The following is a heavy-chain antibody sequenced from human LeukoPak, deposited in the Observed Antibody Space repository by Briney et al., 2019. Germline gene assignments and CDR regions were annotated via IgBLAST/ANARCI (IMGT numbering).Heavy chain of an antibody. D-gene: IGHD1-26*01. J-gene: IGHJ4*02. CDR1: GFRFITYA. V-gene: IGHV3-23*01. Sequence: GGSLRLSCAASGFRFITYAMSWVRQAPGKGLEWVSAISENGGSTYYADSVKGRFIISRDNSGNTAYLQMNSLRVEDTAVYFCARWGAGATIDYWGQGTLVTVSS. CDR2: ISENGGST. CDR3: ARWGAGATIDY.